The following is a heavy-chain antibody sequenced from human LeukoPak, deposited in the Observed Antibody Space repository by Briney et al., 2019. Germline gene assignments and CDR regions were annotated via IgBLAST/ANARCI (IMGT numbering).Heavy chain of an antibody. D-gene: IGHD3-9*01. J-gene: IGHJ4*02. CDR3: ARAPGPYDILTGYDY. CDR2: MNPNSGNT. Sequence: ASVKVSCKASGYTFTSYDINWVRQATGQGLEWMGWMNPNSGNTGYAQKFQGGVTITRNTSISTAYMELSSLRSEDTAVYYCARAPGPYDILTGYDYWGQGTLVTVSS. V-gene: IGHV1-8*03. CDR1: GYTFTSYD.